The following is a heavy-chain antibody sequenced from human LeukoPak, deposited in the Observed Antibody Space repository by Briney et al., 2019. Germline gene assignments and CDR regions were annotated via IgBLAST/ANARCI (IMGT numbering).Heavy chain of an antibody. J-gene: IGHJ3*02. Sequence: PSETLSLTCSVSGGSISSCTYSWGWIRQPPGKGLEWIGSFSCSGSTYYNPSLKSRVTISVDTSKSQFSLKLSSVTAADTAVYYCASSISRYHHFDIWGQGTMVTVSS. CDR2: FSCSGST. CDR3: ASSISRYHHFDI. V-gene: IGHV4-39*07. D-gene: IGHD3-9*01. CDR1: GGSISSCTYS.